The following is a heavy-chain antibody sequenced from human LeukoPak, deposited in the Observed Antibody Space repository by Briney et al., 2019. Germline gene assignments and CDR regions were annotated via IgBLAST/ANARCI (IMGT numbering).Heavy chain of an antibody. CDR1: GFSFSNYW. J-gene: IGHJ4*02. D-gene: IGHD2-15*01. V-gene: IGHV3-7*01. CDR2: IKQDGSEK. CDR3: ARGRGGGY. Sequence: GGSLRLSCAASGFSFSNYWMNWVRQAPGKGLEWAANIKQDGSEKYYVDSVKGRFTISRDNAKNSLYLQMNSLRAEDTAVYYCARGRGGGYWGQGTLVTVSS.